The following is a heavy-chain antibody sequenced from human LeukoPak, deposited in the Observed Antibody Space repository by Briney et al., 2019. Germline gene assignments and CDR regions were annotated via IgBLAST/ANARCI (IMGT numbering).Heavy chain of an antibody. D-gene: IGHD3-22*01. V-gene: IGHV3-7*04. Sequence: GGSLRLSCEASGFTFSSYWMSWVRQAPGKGLEWVANMNQDGSEKYYVDSVKGRFTISRDNAKNSLYPQMNSLRAEDTAVYYCARESENSGFGAFDIWGQGTMVTVSS. J-gene: IGHJ3*02. CDR3: ARESENSGFGAFDI. CDR2: MNQDGSEK. CDR1: GFTFSSYW.